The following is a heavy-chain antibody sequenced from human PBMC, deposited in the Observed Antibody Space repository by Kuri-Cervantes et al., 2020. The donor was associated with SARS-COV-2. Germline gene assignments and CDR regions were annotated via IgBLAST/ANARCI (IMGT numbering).Heavy chain of an antibody. Sequence: ASVKVSCKASGYTFTSYCISWVRQAPGQGLEWMGIINTSGGSTSYAQKFQGRVNMTTDTSTSTAYMELRSLRSDDTAVYYCAREIYDFWSGYFDYWGQGTLVTVSS. V-gene: IGHV1-18*01. J-gene: IGHJ4*02. CDR2: INTSGGST. CDR1: GYTFTSYC. CDR3: AREIYDFWSGYFDY. D-gene: IGHD3-3*01.